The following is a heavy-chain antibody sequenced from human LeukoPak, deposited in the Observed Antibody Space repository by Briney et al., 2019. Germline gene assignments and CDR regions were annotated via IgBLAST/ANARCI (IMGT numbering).Heavy chain of an antibody. D-gene: IGHD1-26*01. J-gene: IGHJ2*01. Sequence: KTSETLSLTCTVSGGSIGSSSYYWGWIRQPPGKGLEWIGSIYYSGSTYYNPSLKSRVTISVDTSKNQFSLKLSSVTAADTAVYYCARHTSGSYFVDWYFDLWGRGTLVTVSS. CDR2: IYYSGST. V-gene: IGHV4-39*01. CDR3: ARHTSGSYFVDWYFDL. CDR1: GGSIGSSSYY.